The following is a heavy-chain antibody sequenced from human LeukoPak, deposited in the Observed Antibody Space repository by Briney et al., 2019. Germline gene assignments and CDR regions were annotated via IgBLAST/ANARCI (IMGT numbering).Heavy chain of an antibody. D-gene: IGHD2-2*01. CDR3: AKKGLGYCSSTRCSDGFDT. Sequence: PGGSLRLSCAASGFTFSIYDMNWVRQAPGKGLEWVSGISDSGDHTYYADSVKGRFTISRENSKNTLYLQMDSLRAADTAVYYCAKKGLGYCSSTRCSDGFDTWGQGTMVTVSS. V-gene: IGHV3-23*01. J-gene: IGHJ3*02. CDR1: GFTFSIYD. CDR2: ISDSGDHT.